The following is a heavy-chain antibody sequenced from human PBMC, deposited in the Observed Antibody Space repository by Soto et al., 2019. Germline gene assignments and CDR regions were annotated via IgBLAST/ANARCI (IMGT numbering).Heavy chain of an antibody. CDR2: ISSSGSTI. J-gene: IGHJ4*02. Sequence: QVQLVESGGGLVKPGGSLRLSCAASGFTFSDYYVSWIRQAPGKGLEWVSYISSSGSTIYYADSVKSRFTISRENAKNAVDMEMNGRGAEGTGVNYGASFTRGGYDYIWGILDYWGQGTLVTVSS. CDR1: GFTFSDYY. V-gene: IGHV3-11*01. D-gene: IGHD3-16*01. CDR3: ASFTRGGYDYIWGILDY.